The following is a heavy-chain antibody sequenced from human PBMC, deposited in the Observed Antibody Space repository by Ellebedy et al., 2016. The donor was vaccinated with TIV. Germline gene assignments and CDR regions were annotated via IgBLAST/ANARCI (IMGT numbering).Heavy chain of an antibody. CDR1: RFTFSDYY. CDR2: ISSSGTTI. CDR3: ARGDWVAGYYYMDV. V-gene: IGHV3-11*01. J-gene: IGHJ6*03. D-gene: IGHD6-19*01. Sequence: GESLKISCAASRFTFSDYYMNWIRQAPGKGLEWLSYISSSGTTIYYADSVKGRFTISRDDAKNSLYLQMDSLRAEDTAVYYCARGDWVAGYYYMDVWGKGTTVTVSS.